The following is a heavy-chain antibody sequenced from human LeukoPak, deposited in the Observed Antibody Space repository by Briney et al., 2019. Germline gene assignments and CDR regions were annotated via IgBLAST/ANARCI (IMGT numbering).Heavy chain of an antibody. CDR2: INPSGGTT. V-gene: IGHV1-46*01. J-gene: IGHJ3*02. Sequence: ASVKVSCKASGYTFTSYYMHWVRQAPGQGLEWMGIINPSGGTTTYAQKFQGRVTMTRDMSTSTAYMELSRLRSDDTAVYYCAREEDSSGWETHAFDIWGQGTMVTVSS. D-gene: IGHD6-19*01. CDR3: AREEDSSGWETHAFDI. CDR1: GYTFTSYY.